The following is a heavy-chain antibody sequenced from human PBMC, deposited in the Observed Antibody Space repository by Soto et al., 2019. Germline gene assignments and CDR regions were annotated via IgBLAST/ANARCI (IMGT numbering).Heavy chain of an antibody. CDR2: ISYDGSNK. Sequence: GGSLRLSCAASGFTFSSYAMHWVRQAPGKGLEWVAVISYDGSNKYYADSVKGRFTISRDNSKNTLYRQMNSLRAEDTAVYYCARSPAGYSGYDSGAFDIWGQGTMVTVSS. CDR1: GFTFSSYA. J-gene: IGHJ3*02. V-gene: IGHV3-30-3*01. D-gene: IGHD5-12*01. CDR3: ARSPAGYSGYDSGAFDI.